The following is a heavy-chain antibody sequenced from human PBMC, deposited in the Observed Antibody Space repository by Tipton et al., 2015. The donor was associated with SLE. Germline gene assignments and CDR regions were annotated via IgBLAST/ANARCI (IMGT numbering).Heavy chain of an antibody. D-gene: IGHD6-6*01. V-gene: IGHV4-38-2*02. J-gene: IGHJ4*02. Sequence: TLSLTCSVSGYSISSGYYWGWVRQAPGKGLEWIGSIYHSGSTYYNPSLKSRVTISVDTSKNQFSLKLSSVTAADTAVYYCARLIAARLPFDYWGKGTLVTVSS. CDR3: ARLIAARLPFDY. CDR2: IYHSGST. CDR1: GYSISSGYY.